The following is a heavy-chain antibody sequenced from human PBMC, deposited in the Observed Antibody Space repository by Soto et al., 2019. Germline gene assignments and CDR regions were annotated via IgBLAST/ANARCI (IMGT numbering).Heavy chain of an antibody. D-gene: IGHD2-15*01. Sequence: ASVKVSCKASGYTFTSYDINWARQATGQGLEWMGWMNPNSGNTGYAQKFQGRVTMTRNTSISTAYMELSSLRSEDTAVYYCALTVVSDYYYYYGMDVWGQGNTVTVSS. V-gene: IGHV1-8*01. CDR1: GYTFTSYD. CDR2: MNPNSGNT. CDR3: ALTVVSDYYYYYGMDV. J-gene: IGHJ6*02.